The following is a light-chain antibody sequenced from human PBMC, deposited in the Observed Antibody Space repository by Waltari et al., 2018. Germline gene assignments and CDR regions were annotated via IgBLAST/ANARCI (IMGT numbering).Light chain of an antibody. Sequence: QSALTHPASVSGSPGQSITISCTGTSSDVGSYNSVSWYQDHPGQGPKVMIYDVSNRPSGVSARFSGSKSGNPASLTISGLQAEDEADYYCSSQSSNNVVLFGGGTKLTVL. CDR3: SSQSSNNVVL. CDR1: SSDVGSYNS. V-gene: IGLV2-14*03. J-gene: IGLJ2*01. CDR2: DVS.